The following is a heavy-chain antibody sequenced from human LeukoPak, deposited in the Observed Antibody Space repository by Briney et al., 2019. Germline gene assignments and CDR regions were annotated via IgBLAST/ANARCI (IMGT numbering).Heavy chain of an antibody. Sequence: SETLSLTCTVSGGSISSYYWSWIRQPAGTGLEWIGHIYPSGSTNYNPSLKSRVTMSVDTSKNQFSLKLSSVTAADAAVYYCARVQSVAGTWYWFDPWAREPWSPSPQ. CDR3: ARVQSVAGTWYWFDP. D-gene: IGHD6-19*01. V-gene: IGHV4-4*07. J-gene: IGHJ5*02. CDR2: IYPSGST. CDR1: GGSISSYY.